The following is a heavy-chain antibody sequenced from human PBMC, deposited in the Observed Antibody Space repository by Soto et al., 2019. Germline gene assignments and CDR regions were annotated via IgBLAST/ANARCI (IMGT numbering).Heavy chain of an antibody. CDR2: IIPIFGTA. Sequence: SVKVSCKASGGTFSSYAISWVRQAPGQGLEWMGGIIPIFGTANYAQKFQGRVTITADESTSTAYMELSSLRSEDTAVYYCASLRITIFGVVSNYYYGMDVWGQGTTVTSP. D-gene: IGHD3-3*01. J-gene: IGHJ6*02. CDR3: ASLRITIFGVVSNYYYGMDV. CDR1: GGTFSSYA. V-gene: IGHV1-69*13.